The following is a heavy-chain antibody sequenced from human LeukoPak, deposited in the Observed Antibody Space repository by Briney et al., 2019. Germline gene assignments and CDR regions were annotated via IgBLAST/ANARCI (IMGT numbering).Heavy chain of an antibody. V-gene: IGHV4-39*07. J-gene: IGHJ3*02. CDR2: IYYSGST. CDR3: ARDRLTTVVTPTAFDI. Sequence: SETLSLTCTVSGGSISSSSYYWGWIRQPPGKGLEWIGSIYYSGSTYYNPSLKSRVTISVDTSKNQFSLKLSSVTAADTAVYYCARDRLTTVVTPTAFDIWGQGTMVTVSS. CDR1: GGSISSSSYY. D-gene: IGHD4-23*01.